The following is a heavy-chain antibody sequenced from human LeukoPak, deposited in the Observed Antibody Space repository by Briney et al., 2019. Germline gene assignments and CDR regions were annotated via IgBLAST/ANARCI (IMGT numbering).Heavy chain of an antibody. J-gene: IGHJ3*02. D-gene: IGHD3-3*01. V-gene: IGHV3-48*03. CDR1: GFTFSSYE. Sequence: GSLRLSCAASGFTFSSYEMNWVRQAPGKGLEGVSYISSSGSTIYYADSVKGRFTISRDNAKKSLYLQMNSLRAEDTAVYYCARGDPDISFGVAGEAFDIWGQGTMVTVSS. CDR3: ARGDPDISFGVAGEAFDI. CDR2: ISSSGSTI.